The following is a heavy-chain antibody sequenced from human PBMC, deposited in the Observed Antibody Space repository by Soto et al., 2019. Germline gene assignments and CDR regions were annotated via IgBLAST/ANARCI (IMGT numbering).Heavy chain of an antibody. CDR1: GGSISSYY. Sequence: KPSETLSLTCTVSGGSISSYYWSWIRQPPGKGLEWIGYIYYSGSTNYNPSLKSRVTISVDTSKNQFSLKLSSVTAADTAVYYCARAPYPKFITEYYFDYWGQGTLVTVSS. CDR2: IYYSGST. V-gene: IGHV4-59*01. J-gene: IGHJ4*02. D-gene: IGHD3-10*01. CDR3: ARAPYPKFITEYYFDY.